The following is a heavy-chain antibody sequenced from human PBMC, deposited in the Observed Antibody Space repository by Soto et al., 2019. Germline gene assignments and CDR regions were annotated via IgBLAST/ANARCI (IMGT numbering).Heavy chain of an antibody. J-gene: IGHJ5*02. CDR1: GGSILDSTYY. CDR3: ARQASGYYYGWFDP. D-gene: IGHD3-22*01. V-gene: IGHV4-39*01. Sequence: QLLLQQSGPGLVKPSETLSLTCTVSGGSILDSTYYWAWIRQSPGKGLESIGTIFYSGGTFYTPSLKSRVTMSVDTSNNQFSLKLSSVIAADTAAYYCARQASGYYYGWFDPWGQGSLVTVSS. CDR2: IFYSGGT.